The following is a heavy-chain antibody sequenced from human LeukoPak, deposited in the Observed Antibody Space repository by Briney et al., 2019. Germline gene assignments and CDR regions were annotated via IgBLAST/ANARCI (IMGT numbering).Heavy chain of an antibody. CDR2: IYYSGST. J-gene: IGHJ3*02. Sequence: SSETLSLTCSVSGGSISSSGYYWSWIRQHPEKGLEWIGYIYYSGSTYYNPSLKSRVTMSVDTSKNQFSLKLSSVTAADTAVYYCARVLRFLEWPPHDAFDIWGQGTMVTVSS. V-gene: IGHV4-31*03. CDR1: GGSISSSGYY. D-gene: IGHD3-3*01. CDR3: ARVLRFLEWPPHDAFDI.